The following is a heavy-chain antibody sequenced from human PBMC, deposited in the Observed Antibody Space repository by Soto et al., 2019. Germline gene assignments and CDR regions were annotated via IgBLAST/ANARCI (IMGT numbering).Heavy chain of an antibody. D-gene: IGHD3-9*01. CDR1: GGTFSSYT. J-gene: IGHJ3*02. Sequence: SVKVSCKASGGTFSSYTISWVRQAPGQGLEWMGRIIPILGIANYAQKYQGRVTITADKSTSTAYMELSSLRSEDTAVYYCATIALRYFERRPPDAFDIWGQGTMVTVSS. CDR3: ATIALRYFERRPPDAFDI. V-gene: IGHV1-69*02. CDR2: IIPILGIA.